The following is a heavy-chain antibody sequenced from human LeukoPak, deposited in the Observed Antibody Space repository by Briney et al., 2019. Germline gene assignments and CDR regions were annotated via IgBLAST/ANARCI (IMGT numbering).Heavy chain of an antibody. CDR3: ARGAIQGSFGGFDY. CDR2: IFTSGST. D-gene: IGHD5-18*01. CDR1: RGSISSGSYY. J-gene: IGHJ4*02. V-gene: IGHV4-61*02. Sequence: SETLSLTCTVSRGSISSGSYYWSWIRQPAGKGLEWIGRIFTSGSTNYNPSLKSRVTISVDTSKNQFSLKLSSVTAAETAVYYCARGAIQGSFGGFDYWGQGTLVTVSS.